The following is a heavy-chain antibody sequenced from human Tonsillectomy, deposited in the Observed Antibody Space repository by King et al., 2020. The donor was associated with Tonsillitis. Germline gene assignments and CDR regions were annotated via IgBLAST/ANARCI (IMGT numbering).Heavy chain of an antibody. D-gene: IGHD5-12*01. Sequence: EVQLVESGGGLVQPGRSLRLSCAASGFTFDDYAMHWVRQAPGKGLEWVSGISWNSGSIGYADSVKGRFTISRDNAKNSLYLQMNSLRAEDTALYYCAKSGYSGPLEYYFDYWGQGTLVTVSS. J-gene: IGHJ4*02. V-gene: IGHV3-9*01. CDR1: GFTFDDYA. CDR2: ISWNSGSI. CDR3: AKSGYSGPLEYYFDY.